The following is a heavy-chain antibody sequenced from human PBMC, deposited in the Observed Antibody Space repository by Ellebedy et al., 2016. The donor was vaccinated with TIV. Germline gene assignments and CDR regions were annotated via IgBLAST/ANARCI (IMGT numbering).Heavy chain of an antibody. CDR1: GGYLRTYY. D-gene: IGHD1-26*01. V-gene: IGHV4-34*01. Sequence: SETLSLXXTVSGGYLRTYYWSWIRQSPEKGLEWIGEINHGGTTKYNPSLKSRVTISADTSKNQFSLKLTSLTAADTAVYYCATFSGSPLGDSWGQGTLVTVSS. CDR2: INHGGTT. J-gene: IGHJ4*02. CDR3: ATFSGSPLGDS.